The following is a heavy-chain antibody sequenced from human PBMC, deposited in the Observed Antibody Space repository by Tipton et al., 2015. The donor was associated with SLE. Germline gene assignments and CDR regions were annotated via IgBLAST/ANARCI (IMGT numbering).Heavy chain of an antibody. Sequence: SLRLSCAASGFTFSTYWMHGVRQAPGKGLVWVSRFYTDGSRTSYADSVKGRFSISRDNSKNTLYVQLNSLRLEDTAVYYCVTCVWGSAFDWGKGTTVTVSS. V-gene: IGHV3-74*01. J-gene: IGHJ6*04. CDR2: FYTDGSRT. D-gene: IGHD3-16*01. CDR1: GFTFSTYW. CDR3: VTCVWGSAFD.